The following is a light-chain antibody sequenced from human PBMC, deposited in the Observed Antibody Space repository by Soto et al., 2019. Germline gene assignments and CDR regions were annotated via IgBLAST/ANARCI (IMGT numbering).Light chain of an antibody. Sequence: EIVMTQSPATLSGSPGERATLSCRASQSVRSDLAWYQQKPGQAPRLLIYGASTRATDIPGRFSGSGSGTEFTLSISSLQSEDFAVYYCQQYNSWPETFGQGTKVEIK. J-gene: IGKJ1*01. CDR2: GAS. CDR1: QSVRSD. CDR3: QQYNSWPET. V-gene: IGKV3-15*01.